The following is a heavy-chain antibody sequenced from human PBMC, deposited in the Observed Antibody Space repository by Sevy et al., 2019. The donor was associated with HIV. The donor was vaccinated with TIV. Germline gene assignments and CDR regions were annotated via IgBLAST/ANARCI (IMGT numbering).Heavy chain of an antibody. J-gene: IGHJ4*02. Sequence: GGSLSLSCAASGFDFNKHWMSWVRQAPEKGLEWVVNIKQDGSETYYVDSLKGRFTISRDNAKNSLSLQINNLRAEDTAVYYCARLPTALQSFNYLLSTYFDSWGQGTLVTVSS. CDR2: IKQDGSET. V-gene: IGHV3-7*01. D-gene: IGHD3-9*01. CDR1: GFDFNKHW. CDR3: ARLPTALQSFNYLLSTYFDS.